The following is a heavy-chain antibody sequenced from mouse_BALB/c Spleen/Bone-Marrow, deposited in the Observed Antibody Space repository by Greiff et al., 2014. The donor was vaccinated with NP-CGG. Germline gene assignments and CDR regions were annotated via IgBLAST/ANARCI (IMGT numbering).Heavy chain of an antibody. CDR1: GYSITSGYS. D-gene: IGHD2-1*01. J-gene: IGHJ3*01. V-gene: IGHV3-1*02. CDR3: ARREGNHAAWFAY. CDR2: IHYSGST. Sequence: EVQLQQSGPDLVKPSQSLSLTCTVTGYSITSGYSWYWIRQFPGNKLEWMGYIHYSGSTNYNPSLKSRISITRDTSKNQFFLQLNSVTTEDTATYYCARREGNHAAWFAYWGQGTLVTVSA.